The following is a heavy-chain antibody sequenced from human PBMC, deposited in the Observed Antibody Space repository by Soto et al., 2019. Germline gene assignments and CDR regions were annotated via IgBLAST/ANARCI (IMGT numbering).Heavy chain of an antibody. D-gene: IGHD6-6*01. CDR1: GGTFSSYA. J-gene: IGHJ4*02. CDR2: IIPIFGTA. Sequence: SMKVSCKASGGTFSSYAISWVQQAPGQGREWMGGIIPIFGTANYAQKFQGRVTITADESTSTAYMELSSLRSEDTAVYYCAREWSIAARRVGYYFDYWGQVXLVTV. CDR3: AREWSIAARRVGYYFDY. V-gene: IGHV1-69*13.